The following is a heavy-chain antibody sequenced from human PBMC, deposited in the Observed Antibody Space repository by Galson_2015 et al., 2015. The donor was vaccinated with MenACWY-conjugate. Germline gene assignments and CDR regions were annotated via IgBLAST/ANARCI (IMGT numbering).Heavy chain of an antibody. CDR3: ARDWYCPSSGCYNWFDP. V-gene: IGHV1-18*01. CDR1: GYTFTTYG. Sequence: SVKVSCKASGYTFTTYGVSWVRQAPGQGLEWMAWIGTNHGDSNYGDTNYAQKFRGRVTVTADTSTSTAYMELRSLRSDDTAVYYCARDWYCPSSGCYNWFDPWGQGTLVTVSS. D-gene: IGHD3-22*01. J-gene: IGHJ5*02. CDR2: IGTNHGDSNYGDT.